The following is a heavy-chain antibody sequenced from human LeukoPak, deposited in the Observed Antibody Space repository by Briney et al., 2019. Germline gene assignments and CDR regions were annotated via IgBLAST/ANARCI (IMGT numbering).Heavy chain of an antibody. CDR2: ISNDGSNK. CDR1: GFTFSNYG. Sequence: PGRSLRLSCAASGFTFSNYGMHWVRQAPGKGLEWVAIISNDGSNKYYADSVQGRFTISRDNSKNTLYLQMNSLRAEDTAVDYCAKDFALELGIFDYWGQGTLVTVSS. CDR3: AKDFALELGIFDY. D-gene: IGHD1-26*01. V-gene: IGHV3-30*18. J-gene: IGHJ4*02.